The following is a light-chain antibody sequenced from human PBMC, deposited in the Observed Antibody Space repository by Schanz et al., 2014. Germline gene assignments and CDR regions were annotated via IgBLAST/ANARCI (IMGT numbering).Light chain of an antibody. Sequence: DIQMTQSPSSLSASIGDRVTLTCRTSQNIDSYLNWYQQKPGKAPKLLIYAASILQSGVPSRFSGSGSGTEFSLTISSLQPEDFTSYYCQQLSSSPYTFGPGTRLEI. CDR2: AAS. CDR3: QQLSSSPYT. J-gene: IGKJ2*01. CDR1: QNIDSY. V-gene: IGKV1-39*01.